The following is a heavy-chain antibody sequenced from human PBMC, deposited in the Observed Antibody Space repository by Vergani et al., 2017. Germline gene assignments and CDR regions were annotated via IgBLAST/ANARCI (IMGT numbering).Heavy chain of an antibody. CDR2: INPNSGGT. CDR1: GYTFTGYY. CDR3: AREGLEYCSSTSCYSDYYYYMDV. D-gene: IGHD2-2*01. Sequence: QVQLVQSGAEVKRPGASVKVSCKASGYTFTGYYMHWVRQAPGQGLEWMGWINPNSGGTNYAQKLQGRVTMTTDTSTSTAYMELRSLRSDDTAVYYCAREGLEYCSSTSCYSDYYYYMDVWGKGTTVTVSS. J-gene: IGHJ6*03. V-gene: IGHV1-2*02.